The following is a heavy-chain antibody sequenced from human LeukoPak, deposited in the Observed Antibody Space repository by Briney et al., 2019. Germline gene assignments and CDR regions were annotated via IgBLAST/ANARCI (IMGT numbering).Heavy chain of an antibody. CDR2: IYYSGST. CDR1: GGSISSYY. J-gene: IGHJ4*02. Sequence: SETLSLTCTVSGGSISSYYWSWIRQPPGKGLEWIGYIYYSGSTDYNPSLKSRVTISVDTSKNQFSLKLSSVTAADTAVYYCARTFTMVRGVKVYYFDYWGQGTLVTVSS. V-gene: IGHV4-59*01. D-gene: IGHD3-10*01. CDR3: ARTFTMVRGVKVYYFDY.